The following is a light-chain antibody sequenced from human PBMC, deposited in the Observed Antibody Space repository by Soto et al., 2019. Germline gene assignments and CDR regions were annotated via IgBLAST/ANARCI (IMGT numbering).Light chain of an antibody. Sequence: DIQMTQSPSSLSASVGDRVTITCRASQSISSYLNWYQQKPGKAPKLLIYAASSLQSGVPSRFSGSGSGTDVTRTISSLQPEDFATYYCQQSYSTRYTFGQGTKLE. V-gene: IGKV1-39*01. CDR2: AAS. CDR3: QQSYSTRYT. CDR1: QSISSY. J-gene: IGKJ2*01.